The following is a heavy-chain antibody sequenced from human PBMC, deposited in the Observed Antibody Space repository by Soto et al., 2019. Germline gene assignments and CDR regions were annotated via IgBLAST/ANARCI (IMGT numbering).Heavy chain of an antibody. CDR1: GFTFSSYG. CDR3: AKGVGGEDYYGSGSYYNSRSYYYYYMDV. D-gene: IGHD3-10*01. Sequence: GGSLRLSCAASGFTFSSYGMHWVRQAPGKGLEWVAVISYDGSNKYYADSVKGRFTISRDNSKNTLYLQMNSLRAEDTAVYYCAKGVGGEDYYGSGSYYNSRSYYYYYMDVWGKGTTVTVSS. J-gene: IGHJ6*03. CDR2: ISYDGSNK. V-gene: IGHV3-30*18.